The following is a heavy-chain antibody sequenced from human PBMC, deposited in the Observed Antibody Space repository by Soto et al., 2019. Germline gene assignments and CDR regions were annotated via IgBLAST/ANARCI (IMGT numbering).Heavy chain of an antibody. J-gene: IGHJ4*02. Sequence: GGSLRLSCAASGFTFSSYGMHWVRQAPGKGLEWVAVIWSDGSNKYYADSVKGRFTISRDNSKNTLYLQMSSLRAEDTAVYYCAGDSSSTIGAIDYWGQGTLLTVSS. V-gene: IGHV3-33*01. CDR1: GFTFSSYG. D-gene: IGHD2-2*01. CDR2: IWSDGSNK. CDR3: AGDSSSTIGAIDY.